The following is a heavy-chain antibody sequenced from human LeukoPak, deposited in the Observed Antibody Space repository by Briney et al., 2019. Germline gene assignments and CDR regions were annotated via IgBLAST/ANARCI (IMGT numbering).Heavy chain of an antibody. CDR2: RSIYNGNT. V-gene: IGHV1-18*01. D-gene: IGHD6-6*01. CDR1: GYDFINYG. CDR3: ARGGPFPSSSSSREYYLDY. J-gene: IGHJ4*02. Sequence: GASVKVSCKASGYDFINYGISWVRQAPGQGLEWMGWRSIYNGNTDYKLQGRVTMTTDTSTSTAYMELRSLRSDDTAVYYCARGGPFPSSSSSREYYLDYWRQGTLVTVSS.